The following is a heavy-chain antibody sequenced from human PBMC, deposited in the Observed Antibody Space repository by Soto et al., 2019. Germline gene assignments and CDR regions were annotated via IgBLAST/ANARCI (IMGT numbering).Heavy chain of an antibody. CDR3: AKMSIGGNGPAY. CDR1: GFTFSDHH. J-gene: IGHJ4*02. CDR2: IRNKAKRNSI. V-gene: IGHV3-72*01. Sequence: SLRLSCAAFGFTFSDHHMDWVRQAPGEGLELIARIRNKAKRNSIDHAASVRGRFTISRDDSKSSVYLQMNSLKTEDTAVYYCAKMSIGGNGPAYWGQGTLVTVSS. D-gene: IGHD3-16*01.